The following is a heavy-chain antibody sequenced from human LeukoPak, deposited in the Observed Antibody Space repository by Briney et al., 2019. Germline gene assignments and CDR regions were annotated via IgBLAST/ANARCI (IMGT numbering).Heavy chain of an antibody. Sequence: GGSPRLSCAASGFTFSSYAMHWVRQAPGKGLEWVAVISYDGSNKYYADSVKGRFTISRDNSKNTLYLQMNSLRAEDTAVYYCARWKDAFDIWGQGTMVTVSS. D-gene: IGHD1-1*01. CDR2: ISYDGSNK. V-gene: IGHV3-30-3*01. CDR3: ARWKDAFDI. CDR1: GFTFSSYA. J-gene: IGHJ3*02.